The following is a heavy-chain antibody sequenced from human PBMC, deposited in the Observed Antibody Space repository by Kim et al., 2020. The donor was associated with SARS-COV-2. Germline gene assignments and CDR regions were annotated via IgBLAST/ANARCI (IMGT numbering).Heavy chain of an antibody. Sequence: GGSLRLSCAASGFTFSSYALHWVRQAPGKGLEWVALISYDGSNKYYADSVKGRFIISRDNSKNTLYLQMNSLRGEDTAVYYCATCGGYRGELTYHFDYWGQGTLVTVSS. CDR2: ISYDGSNK. J-gene: IGHJ4*02. CDR1: GFTFSSYA. CDR3: ATCGGYRGELTYHFDY. V-gene: IGHV3-30-3*01. D-gene: IGHD5-12*01.